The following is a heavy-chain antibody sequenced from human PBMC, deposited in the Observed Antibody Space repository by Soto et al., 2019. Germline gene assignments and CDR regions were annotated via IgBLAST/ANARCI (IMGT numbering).Heavy chain of an antibody. Sequence: SETLSLTCTVSGGSISSGGYYWSWIRQHPGKGLEWIGYIYYSGSTYYNPSLKSRVTISVDTSKNQFSLKLSSVTAADTAVYYCARDFAKKVTDFWSDQGWFDPWGQGTLVTVS. CDR3: ARDFAKKVTDFWSDQGWFDP. D-gene: IGHD3-3*01. CDR2: IYYSGST. J-gene: IGHJ5*02. V-gene: IGHV4-31*03. CDR1: GGSISSGGYY.